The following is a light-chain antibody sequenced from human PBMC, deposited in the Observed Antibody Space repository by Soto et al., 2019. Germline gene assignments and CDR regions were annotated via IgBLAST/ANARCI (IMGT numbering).Light chain of an antibody. CDR3: SSYTSSSAVV. Sequence: QSALTQPASVSGSPGQSITISCTGTSSDVGGYKFVSWYQQHPGKAPKHMIYGVSNRPSGVSDRFSGSKSGNTASLTISGLQAEDEADYYCSSYTSSSAVVFGGGTKLTVL. CDR2: GVS. CDR1: SSDVGGYKF. V-gene: IGLV2-14*01. J-gene: IGLJ3*02.